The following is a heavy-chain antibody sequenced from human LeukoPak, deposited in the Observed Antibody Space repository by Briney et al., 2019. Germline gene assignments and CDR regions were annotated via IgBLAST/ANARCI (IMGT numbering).Heavy chain of an antibody. CDR2: ISSDENTQ. CDR3: AKPDCTTINCYTLPY. CDR1: GFTFGTYA. J-gene: IGHJ4*02. V-gene: IGHV3-30*04. Sequence: GGSLRLSCAASGFTFGTYAMHWVRQAPGKGLEWLAIISSDENTQYYADSVKGRFTISRDNSRNTLYLQMSSLSGDDTAMYYCAKPDCTTINCYTLPYWGQGTPVTVSS. D-gene: IGHD3-16*02.